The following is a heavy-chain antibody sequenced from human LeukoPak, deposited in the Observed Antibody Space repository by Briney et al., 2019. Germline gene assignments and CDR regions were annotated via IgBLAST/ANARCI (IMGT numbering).Heavy chain of an antibody. CDR3: ARVPFWSGYKVGYYFDY. CDR2: INPSGGST. Sequence: ASVKVSCKASGYTFTSYYMHWVRQAPGQGLEWMGIINPSGGSTSYAQKFQGRVTITADESTSTAYMELSSLRSEDTAVYYCARVPFWSGYKVGYYFDYWGQGTLVTVSS. CDR1: GYTFTSYY. J-gene: IGHJ4*02. V-gene: IGHV1-46*01. D-gene: IGHD3-3*01.